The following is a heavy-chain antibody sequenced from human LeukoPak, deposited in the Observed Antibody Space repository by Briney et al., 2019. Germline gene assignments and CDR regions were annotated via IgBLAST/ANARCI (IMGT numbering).Heavy chain of an antibody. D-gene: IGHD3-10*01. J-gene: IGHJ3*02. Sequence: GGSLRLSCAASGFTFSSYSMNWVRQAPGKGLEWVSSISTSSSYIYYADSVKGRFTIFRDNAKNSLYLQMNSLRAEDTAVYYCARARRADLRFGEAFRHTKAARAFDIWGQGTMVTVSS. CDR3: ARARRADLRFGEAFRHTKAARAFDI. V-gene: IGHV3-21*01. CDR1: GFTFSSYS. CDR2: ISTSSSYI.